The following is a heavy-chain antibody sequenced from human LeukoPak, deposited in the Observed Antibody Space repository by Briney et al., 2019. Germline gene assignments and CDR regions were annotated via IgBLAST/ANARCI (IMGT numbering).Heavy chain of an antibody. Sequence: GGSLRLSCSASGFTFSSYAMSWVRQAPGKGLEWVSVISNSGGSTFYADSVKGRFTISRDNSKNTLYLQMNSLRAEDTAVYYCAKRASGSGTSLYYFDYWGQGTLVTVSS. J-gene: IGHJ4*02. CDR1: GFTFSSYA. CDR2: ISNSGGST. V-gene: IGHV3-23*01. D-gene: IGHD3-10*01. CDR3: AKRASGSGTSLYYFDY.